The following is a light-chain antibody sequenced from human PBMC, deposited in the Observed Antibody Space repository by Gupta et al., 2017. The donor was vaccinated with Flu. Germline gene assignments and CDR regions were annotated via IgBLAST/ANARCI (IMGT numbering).Light chain of an antibody. V-gene: IGLV1-44*01. J-gene: IGLJ3*02. CDR3: ASGDDSLKDWV. CDR2: GNN. CDR1: SSKIGNKS. Sequence: RSSKIGNKSLYWDQQAARAAPKLLIYGNNQRPSRAPGRFAGTTSGTAAPLTISVLQSDDEADYYCASGDDSLKDWVFGGGTKLTVL.